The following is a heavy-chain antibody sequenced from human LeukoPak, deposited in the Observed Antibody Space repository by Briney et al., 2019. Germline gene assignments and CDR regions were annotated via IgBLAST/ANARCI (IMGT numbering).Heavy chain of an antibody. CDR1: GGPISSSY. V-gene: IGHV4-59*12. CDR3: ARRRFGELLLDY. D-gene: IGHD3-10*01. J-gene: IGHJ4*02. Sequence: SETLSLTCTVSGGPISSSYWSWIRQPPGKGLEWIGHVYYSGTTDYNPSLRSRLTMSVDTSKSQFSLRLSSVTAADTAVYYCARRRFGELLLDYWGQGTLVTVSS. CDR2: VYYSGTT.